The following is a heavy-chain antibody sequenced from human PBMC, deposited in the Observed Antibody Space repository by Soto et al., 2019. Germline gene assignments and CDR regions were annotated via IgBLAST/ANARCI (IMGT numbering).Heavy chain of an antibody. V-gene: IGHV3-21*01. CDR1: GFTLRTYT. CDR2: ISISSSDR. CDR3: ARDFSLSY. D-gene: IGHD3-3*01. Sequence: GGSLRLSCAASGFTLRTYTMNWVRQAPGKGLEWVSSISISSSDRYYADSVRGRFTISRDNAKNSLYLQMNSLRAEDTAVYYCARDFSLSYWGQGTLVTVSS. J-gene: IGHJ4*02.